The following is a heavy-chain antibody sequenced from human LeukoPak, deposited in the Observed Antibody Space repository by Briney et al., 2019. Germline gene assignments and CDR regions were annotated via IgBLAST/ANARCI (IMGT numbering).Heavy chain of an antibody. CDR1: GGSISSSNW. D-gene: IGHD3-22*01. CDR2: IYHSGST. CDR3: ARDNDSSGYYYVAFDI. J-gene: IGHJ3*02. V-gene: IGHV4-4*02. Sequence: SETLSLTCAVSGGSISSSNWWSWVRQPPGKGLEWMGEIYHSGSTNYNPSLKSRVTISVDKSKNQFSLKLSSVTAADTAVYYCARDNDSSGYYYVAFDIWGQGTMVTVSS.